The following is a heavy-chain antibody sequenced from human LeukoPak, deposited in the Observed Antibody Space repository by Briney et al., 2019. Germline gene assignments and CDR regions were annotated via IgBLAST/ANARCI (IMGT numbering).Heavy chain of an antibody. CDR1: GYTFTSYA. CDR2: ISAGNGNT. CDR3: AREDYYYDEKSFDY. V-gene: IGHV1-3*01. Sequence: ASVKVSCKASGYTFTSYAIHWVRQAPGQRLEWMGWISAGNGNTKYSQNFQGRVTFISNTSATTASMELSSLRSEDTAVYYCAREDYYYDEKSFDYWGQGTLVTVSS. J-gene: IGHJ4*02. D-gene: IGHD3-22*01.